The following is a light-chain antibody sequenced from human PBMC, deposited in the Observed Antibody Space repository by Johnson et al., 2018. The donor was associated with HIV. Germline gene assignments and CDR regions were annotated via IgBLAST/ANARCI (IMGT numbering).Light chain of an antibody. Sequence: QSVLTQPPSVSAAPGQKVTISCSGSSSNIGNNYVSWYQQLPGTAPKLLIYDNNKRPSVIPDRFSGSKSGTSATLGITGLPTGDEADYYCGTWDSSLSALYGFGTGTKVTVL. CDR1: SSNIGNNY. CDR3: GTWDSSLSALYG. CDR2: DNN. J-gene: IGLJ1*01. V-gene: IGLV1-51*01.